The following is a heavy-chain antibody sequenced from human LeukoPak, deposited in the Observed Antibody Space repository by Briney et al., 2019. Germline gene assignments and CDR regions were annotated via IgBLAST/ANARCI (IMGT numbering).Heavy chain of an antibody. V-gene: IGHV4-59*08. CDR3: ASLTLDCSSTSCPPQTDY. J-gene: IGHJ4*02. D-gene: IGHD2-2*01. CDR1: GGSISSYY. CDR2: IYYSGST. Sequence: SETLSLTCTVSGGSISSYYWSWIRQPPGKGLEWIGYIYYSGSTNYNPSLKSRVTISVDTSKNQFSLELSSVTAADTAVYYCASLTLDCSSTSCPPQTDYWGQGTLVTVSS.